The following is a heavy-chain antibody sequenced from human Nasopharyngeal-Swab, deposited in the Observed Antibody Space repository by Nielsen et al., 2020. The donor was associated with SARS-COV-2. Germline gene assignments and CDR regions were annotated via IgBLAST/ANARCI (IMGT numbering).Heavy chain of an antibody. CDR1: GASFSSYS. J-gene: IGHJ6*03. Sequence: SETLSLTCGLNGASFSSYSWGWVRQPPGKGLEWIADISRSGNANYNPALKSRVIMSMATSKDEFSLKLTSVTAADTAIYFCARVNNGGGMVPASYSFFMDVWGRGTSVAVSS. D-gene: IGHD3-3*02. CDR3: ARVNNGGGMVPASYSFFMDV. V-gene: IGHV4-34*01. CDR2: ISRSGNA.